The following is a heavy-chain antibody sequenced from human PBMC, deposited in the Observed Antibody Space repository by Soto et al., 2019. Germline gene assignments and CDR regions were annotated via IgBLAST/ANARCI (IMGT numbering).Heavy chain of an antibody. CDR3: ARAPGGYCSGGSCYSDAFDI. CDR1: GGSISSYY. CDR2: IYYSGST. J-gene: IGHJ3*02. Sequence: SETLSLTCTVSGGSISSYYWSWIRQPPGKGLEWIGYIYYSGSTNYNPSLKSRVTISVDTSKNQFSLKLSSVTAADTAVYYCARAPGGYCSGGSCYSDAFDIWGQGTMVTVSS. D-gene: IGHD2-15*01. V-gene: IGHV4-59*01.